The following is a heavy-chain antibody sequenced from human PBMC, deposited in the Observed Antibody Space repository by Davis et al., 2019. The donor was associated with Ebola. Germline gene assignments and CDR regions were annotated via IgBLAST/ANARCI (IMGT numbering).Heavy chain of an antibody. CDR1: GFSFSNYW. CDR2: INSDGSST. Sequence: HTGGSLRLSCTASGFSFSNYWMHWVRQAPGKGLVWVSRINSDGSSTSYADSVKGRFTISRDNAKNTLYLQMNSLRAEDTAVYYCARDGGPYCGGDCFDYWGQGTLVTVSS. J-gene: IGHJ4*02. CDR3: ARDGGPYCGGDCFDY. V-gene: IGHV3-74*01. D-gene: IGHD2-21*02.